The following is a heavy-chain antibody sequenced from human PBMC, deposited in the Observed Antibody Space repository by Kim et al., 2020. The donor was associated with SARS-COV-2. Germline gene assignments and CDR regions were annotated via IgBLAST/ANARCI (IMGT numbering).Heavy chain of an antibody. V-gene: IGHV4-39*07. J-gene: IGHJ4*02. D-gene: IGHD3-10*01. CDR2: IYQTGTT. CDR1: DDSISSSIYQ. CDR3: ARVGMGSTFFDS. Sequence: SQTLSLTCSVSDDSISSSIYQWAWIRQSPGKGLEWIGHIYQTGTTNYNPSLKSRVTISVDTSKKQFSMTLNSVTAADTAVFYCARVGMGSTFFDSWGQGILVTVSS.